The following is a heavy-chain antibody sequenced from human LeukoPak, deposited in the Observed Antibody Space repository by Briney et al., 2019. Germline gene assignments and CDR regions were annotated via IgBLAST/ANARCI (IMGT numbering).Heavy chain of an antibody. Sequence: PSETLSLTCTVSGGSISSYYWSWLRQPSGKGLEYIGYVYYSGTTNYNPSLKSRVTISVDTSKNQFSLGLSSVTAADTAVYYCARLNVDTTLAAPDAFDIWGQGTMVIVSS. CDR2: VYYSGTT. CDR3: ARLNVDTTLAAPDAFDI. CDR1: GGSISSYY. V-gene: IGHV4-59*08. J-gene: IGHJ3*02. D-gene: IGHD5-18*01.